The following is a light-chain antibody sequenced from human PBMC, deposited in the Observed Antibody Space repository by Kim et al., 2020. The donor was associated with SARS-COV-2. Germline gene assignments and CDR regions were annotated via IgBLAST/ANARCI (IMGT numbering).Light chain of an antibody. Sequence: KTVTISCTRTSGSIATNYVQWYQQRPGSSPTTLIYDNSERPSGVPDRFSGSIDTSSNSASLTISGLKTEDEADYYCQSFDSSNEGVFGGGTKLTVL. V-gene: IGLV6-57*01. CDR3: QSFDSSNEGV. CDR2: DNS. J-gene: IGLJ3*02. CDR1: SGSIATNY.